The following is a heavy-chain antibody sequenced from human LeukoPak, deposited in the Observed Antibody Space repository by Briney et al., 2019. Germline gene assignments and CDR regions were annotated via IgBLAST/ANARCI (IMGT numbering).Heavy chain of an antibody. CDR1: GFTFSSYS. Sequence: PGESLRLSCTASGFTFSSYSLNWVRQAPGKGLEWVSSVSTGSNYIYYADSVKGRFTISRDNDKNSLYLQMNSLRVEDTAVYYCLTIVETTFDAFDIWGQGTMVTVSS. CDR2: VSTGSNYI. V-gene: IGHV3-21*01. J-gene: IGHJ3*02. D-gene: IGHD2/OR15-2a*01. CDR3: LTIVETTFDAFDI.